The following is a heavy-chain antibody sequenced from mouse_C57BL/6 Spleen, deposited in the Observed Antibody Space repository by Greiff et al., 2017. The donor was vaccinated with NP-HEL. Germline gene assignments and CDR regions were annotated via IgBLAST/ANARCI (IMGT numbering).Heavy chain of an antibody. D-gene: IGHD1-1*01. CDR1: GYTFTDYN. V-gene: IGHV1-18*01. Sequence: EVQLQQSGPELVKPGASVKIPCKASGYTFTDYNMDWVKQSHGKSLEWIGDINPNNGGTIYNQKFKGKATLTVDKSSSTAYMELRSLTSEDTAVYYGARGFRTTVVATNFDVWGTGTTVTVSS. CDR2: INPNNGGT. J-gene: IGHJ1*03. CDR3: ARGFRTTVVATNFDV.